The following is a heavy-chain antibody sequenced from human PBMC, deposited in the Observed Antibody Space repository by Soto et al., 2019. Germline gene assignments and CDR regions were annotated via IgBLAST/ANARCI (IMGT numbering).Heavy chain of an antibody. CDR2: ISPSSTYI. Sequence: AGGSLRLSCAASGLNFEKCSMNWVRQPPGKGPEWLASISPSSTYIRYADSVKGRFTISRDNARNSLSLQMMNLRADDTAIYYCATDTGDIEVVPATTWRQGTLVTVSS. V-gene: IGHV3-21*04. CDR1: GLNFEKCS. CDR3: ATDTGDIEVVPATT. J-gene: IGHJ4*02. D-gene: IGHD2-15*01.